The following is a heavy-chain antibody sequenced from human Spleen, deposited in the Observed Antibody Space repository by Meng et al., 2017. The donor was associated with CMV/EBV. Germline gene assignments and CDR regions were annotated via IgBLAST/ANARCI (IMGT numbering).Heavy chain of an antibody. CDR2: IWYDGSNK. J-gene: IGHJ4*02. Sequence: TFSTYGMHWVRQAPGKGLEWVAVIWYDGSNKYYADAVKGRFTISRDNSKKTLYLQMNSLRDEDTAIYYWAKGVMPCSGSSCYTAVDYWGQGTLVTVSS. V-gene: IGHV3-33*06. CDR1: TFSTYG. CDR3: AKGVMPCSGSSCYTAVDY. D-gene: IGHD2-2*02.